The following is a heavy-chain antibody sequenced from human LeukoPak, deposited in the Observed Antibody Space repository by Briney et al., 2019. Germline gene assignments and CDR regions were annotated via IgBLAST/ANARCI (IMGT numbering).Heavy chain of an antibody. Sequence: ASVKVSCKASGYTFTGYYMHWVRQAPGQGLEWMGWINPNSGGTNYAQKFQGRVTMTRDTSTSTVYMELSSLRSEDTAVYYCARARLGDYGSGSYPNWFDPWGQGTLVTVSS. CDR2: INPNSGGT. V-gene: IGHV1-2*02. CDR3: ARARLGDYGSGSYPNWFDP. J-gene: IGHJ5*02. CDR1: GYTFTGYY. D-gene: IGHD3-10*01.